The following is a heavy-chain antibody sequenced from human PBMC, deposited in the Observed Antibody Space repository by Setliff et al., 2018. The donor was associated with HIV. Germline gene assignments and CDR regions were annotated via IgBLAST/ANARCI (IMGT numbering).Heavy chain of an antibody. Sequence: LSLTCSVSGVSINRTDHYWGWIRQSPGKRLEWIGSVSQSGTTYYNPSLKGRITISVFTSSQQLSLTLTAVTPADTAVYYCARLRAAGTVHYFDPWGQGTQVTVSS. CDR3: ARLRAAGTVHYFDP. V-gene: IGHV4-39*01. J-gene: IGHJ5*02. D-gene: IGHD6-13*01. CDR1: GVSINRTDHY. CDR2: VSQSGTT.